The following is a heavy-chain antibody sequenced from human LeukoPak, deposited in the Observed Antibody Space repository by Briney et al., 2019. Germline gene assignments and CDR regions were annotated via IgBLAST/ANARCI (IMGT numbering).Heavy chain of an antibody. CDR1: GFTFSSYT. Sequence: PGGSLRLSCAASGFTFSSYTMNWVRQAPGKGLEWVSSISSSSSYIYYADSVRGRFTISRDNAKSSLYLQLNSLRAEDTAVFHCARDAEFTSSLTEWGQGTLVTVSS. CDR2: ISSSSSYI. CDR3: ARDAEFTSSLTE. V-gene: IGHV3-21*01. D-gene: IGHD2-2*01. J-gene: IGHJ4*02.